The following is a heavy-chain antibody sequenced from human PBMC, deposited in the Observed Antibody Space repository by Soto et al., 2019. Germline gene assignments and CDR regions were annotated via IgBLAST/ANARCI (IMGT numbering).Heavy chain of an antibody. J-gene: IGHJ6*02. CDR1: GFTLSSYL. CDR3: ATAGPNYYYYYGMDV. CDR2: IDAGGGGT. V-gene: IGHV3-23*01. Sequence: GGPLRPPWAASGFTLSSYLITWVRQAPGKGLEWVSGIDAGGGGTYYADSVKGRFTISRDNSKNTLYLQMNSLRAEDTAVYYCATAGPNYYYYYGMDVWGQGTTVTVSS.